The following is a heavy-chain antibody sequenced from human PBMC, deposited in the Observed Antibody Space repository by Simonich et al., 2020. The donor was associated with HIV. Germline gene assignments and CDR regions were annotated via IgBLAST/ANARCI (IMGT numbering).Heavy chain of an antibody. V-gene: IGHV4-34*01. CDR2: INHRECT. J-gene: IGHJ4*02. D-gene: IGHD2-2*01. Sequence: QVQLQQWGAGLLKPSETLSLTCAVYGGSFSGYYWSWIRQPPVKGLEWIGEINHRECTNHNPSLQSRVTISVDTSKNQFSLKLSSVTAADTAVYYCARGFYQRLYYFDYWGQGTLVTVSS. CDR1: GGSFSGYY. CDR3: ARGFYQRLYYFDY.